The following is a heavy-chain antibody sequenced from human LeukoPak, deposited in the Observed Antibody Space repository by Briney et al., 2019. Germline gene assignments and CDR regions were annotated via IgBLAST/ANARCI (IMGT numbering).Heavy chain of an antibody. V-gene: IGHV3-23*01. CDR1: GFTFSSYS. CDR3: AKLAAGYYFYH. D-gene: IGHD6-13*01. CDR2: INSGGST. Sequence: GGSLRLSCAASGFTFSSYSMSWVRQAPGKGLEWVSSINSGGSTFYADSVKGRFTISRDNSQNTLYLQMNSLTAEDTAVYYCAKLAAGYYFYHWGQGTLVTVSS. J-gene: IGHJ4*02.